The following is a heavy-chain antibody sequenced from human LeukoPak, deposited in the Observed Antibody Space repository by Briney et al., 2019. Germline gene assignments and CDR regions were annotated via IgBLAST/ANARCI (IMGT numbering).Heavy chain of an antibody. Sequence: GGSLRLSCAASGFTFSSYSMNWVRQAPGKGLEWVSYISSSSSTIYYADSVKGRFTISRDNSKNTLYLQMNSLRAEDTAVYYCAKDRYLWFGELFGWFDPWGQGTLVTVSS. CDR1: GFTFSSYS. D-gene: IGHD3-10*01. J-gene: IGHJ5*02. V-gene: IGHV3-48*01. CDR2: ISSSSSTI. CDR3: AKDRYLWFGELFGWFDP.